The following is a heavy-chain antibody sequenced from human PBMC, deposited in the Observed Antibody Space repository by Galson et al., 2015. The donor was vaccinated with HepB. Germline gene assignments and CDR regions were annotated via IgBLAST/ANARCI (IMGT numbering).Heavy chain of an antibody. V-gene: IGHV4-34*01. CDR3: ARVTRWGMDYYDSSGYD. CDR2: INHSGST. CDR1: GGTFSGYY. D-gene: IGHD3-22*01. J-gene: IGHJ4*02. Sequence: SETLSLTCAVYGGTFSGYYWSWIRQPPGKGLEWIGEINHSGSTNYNPSLKSRVTISLDTSKNQFSLKLSSVTAADTAVYYCARVTRWGMDYYDSSGYDWGQGTLVTVSS.